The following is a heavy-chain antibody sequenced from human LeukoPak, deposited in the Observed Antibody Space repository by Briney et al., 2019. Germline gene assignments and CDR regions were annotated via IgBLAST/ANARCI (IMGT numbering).Heavy chain of an antibody. V-gene: IGHV4-39*01. J-gene: IGHJ4*02. CDR2: IYYSGRT. Sequence: SETLSLTCTVSGGSISSSSYFWGWIRQPPGKGLEWIGSIYYSGRTYNNPSLRSRVTMSVDTSKNQFSLKLRSVTAADTAIYYCARHIRSSSWHWGRGTLVTVSS. D-gene: IGHD6-13*01. CDR1: GGSISSSSYF. CDR3: ARHIRSSSWH.